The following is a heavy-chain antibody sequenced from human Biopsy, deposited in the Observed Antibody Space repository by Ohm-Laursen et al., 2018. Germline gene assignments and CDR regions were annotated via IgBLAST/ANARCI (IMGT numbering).Heavy chain of an antibody. V-gene: IGHV4-59*01. Sequence: SDTLSLTCTVSGDSIRSYYWSWIRQTPAKGLEWIGHVYFTGSTNFNPSLKSRVTISVDTSRVRFSLTLSSVTAADTAIYYCARDRRGDSYMDVWGQGTTVTVSS. CDR3: ARDRRGDSYMDV. D-gene: IGHD2-15*01. CDR1: GDSIRSYY. CDR2: VYFTGST. J-gene: IGHJ6*02.